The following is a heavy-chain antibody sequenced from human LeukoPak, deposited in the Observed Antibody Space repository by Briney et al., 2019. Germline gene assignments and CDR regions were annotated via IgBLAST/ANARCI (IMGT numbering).Heavy chain of an antibody. J-gene: IGHJ4*02. D-gene: IGHD6-19*01. CDR3: ARGAVYSSGWYFDY. CDR2: INPNSGGT. CDR1: GYTFTCYF. Sequence: GASVKVSCKASGYTFTCYFMNWVRQAPGQGLGWMGWINPNSGGTDYAQKFQGRVTMTRDTSISTAYMELSRLRSDDTAVYYCARGAVYSSGWYFDYWGQGTLVTVSS. V-gene: IGHV1-2*02.